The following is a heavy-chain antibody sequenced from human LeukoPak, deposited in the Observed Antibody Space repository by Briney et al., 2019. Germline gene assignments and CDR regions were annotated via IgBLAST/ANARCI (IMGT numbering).Heavy chain of an antibody. V-gene: IGHV4-4*07. D-gene: IGHD6-13*01. J-gene: IGHJ6*02. Sequence: SETLSLTCTVSGGSISSYYWSWIRQPAGKGLEWIGHIYTSGSTNYNPSLKSRVTMSVDPSKNQFSLKLNSVTAADTAVYYCARAGGIAAAGTLPNPNYGMDVWGQGTTVIVSS. CDR2: IYTSGST. CDR3: ARAGGIAAAGTLPNPNYGMDV. CDR1: GGSISSYY.